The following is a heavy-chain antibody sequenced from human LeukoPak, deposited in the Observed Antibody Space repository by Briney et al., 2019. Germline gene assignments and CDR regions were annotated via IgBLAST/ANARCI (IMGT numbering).Heavy chain of an antibody. CDR2: INHSGST. CDR1: GGSFSGYY. V-gene: IGHV4-34*01. J-gene: IGHJ4*02. CDR3: AKGRHSSSWS. D-gene: IGHD6-13*01. Sequence: SETLSLTCAVYGGSFSGYYWSWIRQPPGKGLEWIGEINHSGSTNYNPSLKSRVTISVDTSKNQFSLKLSSVTAADTAVYYCAKGRHSSSWSWGQGTLVTVSS.